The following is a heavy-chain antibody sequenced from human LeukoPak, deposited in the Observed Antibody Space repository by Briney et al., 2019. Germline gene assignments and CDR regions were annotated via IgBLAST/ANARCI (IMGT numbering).Heavy chain of an antibody. CDR3: ARDGGYCSGSSCYSNWFDP. D-gene: IGHD2-15*01. V-gene: IGHV1-18*01. J-gene: IGHJ5*02. Sequence: GASVKVSCKASGYTFTSYGISWVRQAPGQGLEWMGWISAYNGNTNYAQKLQGRVTMTTDTSTSTAYMELRSLRSDDTAVYYCARDGGYCSGSSCYSNWFDPWGQGTLVTASS. CDR2: ISAYNGNT. CDR1: GYTFTSYG.